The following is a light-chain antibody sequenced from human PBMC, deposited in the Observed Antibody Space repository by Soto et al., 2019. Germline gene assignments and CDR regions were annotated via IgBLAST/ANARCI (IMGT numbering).Light chain of an antibody. J-gene: IGKJ2*01. CDR3: QQYNSRPSYT. CDR1: QRVSSS. Sequence: EIVMTQSPATLSVSPGERATLSCRASQRVSSSLAWYQQKPGQSPRLLIYAAATRAAGVPARFSGSGCCTEVTHTISSRQTADFAVSYCQQYNSRPSYTVGQGTKLEIK. CDR2: AAA. V-gene: IGKV3-15*01.